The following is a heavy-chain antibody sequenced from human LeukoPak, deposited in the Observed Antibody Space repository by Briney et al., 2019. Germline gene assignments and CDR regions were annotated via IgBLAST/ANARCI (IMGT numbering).Heavy chain of an antibody. CDR1: GFTFSDYY. Sequence: GGSLRLSCAASGFTFSDYYMSWIRQAPGKGLEWVSYISSSGSTIYYADSVKGRFTISRDSPKNSLYLQMNSLRAEDTAVYYCARDHRYYDSSGYYSVYWGQGTLVTVSS. V-gene: IGHV3-11*04. CDR2: ISSSGSTI. J-gene: IGHJ4*02. D-gene: IGHD3-22*01. CDR3: ARDHRYYDSSGYYSVY.